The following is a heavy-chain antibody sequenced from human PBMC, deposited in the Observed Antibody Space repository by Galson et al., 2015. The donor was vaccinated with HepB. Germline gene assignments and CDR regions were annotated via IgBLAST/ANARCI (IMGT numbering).Heavy chain of an antibody. J-gene: IGHJ3*02. CDR1: GFSFSNYA. Sequence: SLRLSCAASGFSFSNYAMTWVRQPPGKGLQWVATISGRGVTTFDADSVKGQFTISRDNSKNTLHLEMNNLRADDTAVYFCAKSKDSGWSYNAFDIWGQGTMVTVSS. CDR3: AKSKDSGWSYNAFDI. V-gene: IGHV3-23*01. CDR2: ISGRGVTT. D-gene: IGHD6-19*01.